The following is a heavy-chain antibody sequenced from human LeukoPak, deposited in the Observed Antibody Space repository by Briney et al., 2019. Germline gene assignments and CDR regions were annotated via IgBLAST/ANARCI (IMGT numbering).Heavy chain of an antibody. J-gene: IGHJ6*03. Sequence: SETLSLTCTVSGGSISSHYWNWIRQPPGKGLDWIGYIYYSGSTNYNPSLKSRVTISVDTSKNQFSLTLITVTAADTAVYFCGRVRWDSSGYNYYYYMDVWGKGTTVTVSS. D-gene: IGHD3-22*01. V-gene: IGHV4-59*11. CDR2: IYYSGST. CDR1: GGSISSHY. CDR3: GRVRWDSSGYNYYYYMDV.